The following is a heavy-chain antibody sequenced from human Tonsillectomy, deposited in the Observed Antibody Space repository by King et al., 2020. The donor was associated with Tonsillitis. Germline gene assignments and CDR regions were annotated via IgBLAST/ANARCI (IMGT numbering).Heavy chain of an antibody. CDR3: AREFDSLDF. J-gene: IGHJ4*02. CDR1: GGSFSGYY. V-gene: IGHV4-34*01. Sequence: VQLQQWGAGLLKPSETLSLTCAVYGGSFSGYYWNWIRQPPGKGLEWIGEIDHSGSTNYNPSLKSRVTISVDTSKNQFSLKLSSVTAADTAVYYCAREFDSLDFWGQGTLVTVSS. CDR2: IDHSGST. D-gene: IGHD2-15*01.